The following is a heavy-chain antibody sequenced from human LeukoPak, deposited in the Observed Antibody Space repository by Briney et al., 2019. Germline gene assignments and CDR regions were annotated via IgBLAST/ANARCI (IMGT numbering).Heavy chain of an antibody. D-gene: IGHD1-26*01. CDR3: AKDMGATTLAY. Sequence: GGSLRLSCAASGFTFSSYAMSWVRQGPGKGLEWVSAISGSGDSTYYADSVKGRFTISRDNSKNSLYLQMNSLRTEDTALYYCAKDMGATTLAYWGQGTLVTVSS. CDR1: GFTFSSYA. J-gene: IGHJ4*02. CDR2: ISGSGDST. V-gene: IGHV3-43*02.